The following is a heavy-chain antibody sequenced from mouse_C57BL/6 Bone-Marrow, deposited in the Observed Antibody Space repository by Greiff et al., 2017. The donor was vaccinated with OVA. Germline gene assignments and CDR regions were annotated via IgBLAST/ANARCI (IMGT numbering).Heavy chain of an antibody. J-gene: IGHJ3*01. CDR1: EYEFPSHD. CDR3: ARHVDDGAPFAY. CDR2: INSDGGST. V-gene: IGHV5-2*01. D-gene: IGHD2-12*01. Sequence: VQLQQSGGGLVQPGASLKLSCESNEYEFPSHDMYWVRKTPEKRLELVAAINSDGGSTYYPDTMERRFIISRDNTKKTLYLQMSSLRSEDTALYDCARHVDDGAPFAYWGQGTLVTVSA.